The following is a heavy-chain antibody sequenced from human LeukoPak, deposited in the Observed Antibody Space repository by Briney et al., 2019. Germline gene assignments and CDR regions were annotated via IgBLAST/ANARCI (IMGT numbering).Heavy chain of an antibody. CDR1: GYSFTTYS. J-gene: IGHJ5*02. CDR2: INPKGDIT. D-gene: IGHD2-8*01. CDR3: VRKWSSRDWFDP. V-gene: IGHV1-46*01. Sequence: ASVKVSCKTSGYSFTTYSIHWVRQAPGQGLEWVGIINPKGDITTYAQRFQGRVTMTSDTSTATIYMELSGLTAEDTAIYYCVRKWSSRDWFDPWGQGTLLTVSS.